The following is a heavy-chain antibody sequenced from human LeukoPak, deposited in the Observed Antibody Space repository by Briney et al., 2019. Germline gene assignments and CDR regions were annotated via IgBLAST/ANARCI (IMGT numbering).Heavy chain of an antibody. CDR2: ISGSGGST. V-gene: IGHV3-23*01. CDR1: GFTFSSYA. D-gene: IGHD3-22*01. J-gene: IGHJ6*02. CDR3: AKGYDSSRPYYYGMDV. Sequence: PGGSLRLSCAASGFTFSSYAMSWVRQAPGKGLEWVSAISGSGGSTYYADSVKGRFTISRDNSKNTLYLQMNSLRAEDTAVYYCAKGYDSSRPYYYGMDVWGQGTTVTVSS.